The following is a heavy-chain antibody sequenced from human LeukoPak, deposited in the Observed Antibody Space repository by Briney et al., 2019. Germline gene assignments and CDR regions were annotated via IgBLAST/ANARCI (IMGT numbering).Heavy chain of an antibody. J-gene: IGHJ4*02. CDR3: AKIGSSHDFDY. Sequence: ASVKVSCKASGYTFTVYFIHWVRQAPGQGLDWMGRINPNSGATDYAQKLQGRVTMTRDTSISTAYMELSSLKSDDTAVYYCAKIGSSHDFDYWGQGTLITVSS. D-gene: IGHD1-26*01. V-gene: IGHV1-2*06. CDR1: GYTFTVYF. CDR2: INPNSGAT.